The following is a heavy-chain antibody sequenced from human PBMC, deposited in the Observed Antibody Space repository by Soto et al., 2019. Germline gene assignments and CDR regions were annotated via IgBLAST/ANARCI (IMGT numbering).Heavy chain of an antibody. J-gene: IGHJ4*02. Sequence: QVQLVQSGAEMKKPGASVSLSCKTSGINYNTYAIHWVRQAPGQGLEWMGWINTGNGDTRYSQNFQVRVTLTRDTSASTVYMDLDSLKSKDTGVYFCARAISGYVTWGQGTLVTVSS. CDR1: GINYNTYA. CDR2: INTGNGDT. CDR3: ARAISGYVT. V-gene: IGHV1-3*04. D-gene: IGHD3-22*01.